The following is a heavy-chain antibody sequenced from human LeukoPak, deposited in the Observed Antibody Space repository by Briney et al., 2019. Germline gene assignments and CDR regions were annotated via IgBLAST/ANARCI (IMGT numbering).Heavy chain of an antibody. CDR3: ARHSQHITMIRGFDY. J-gene: IGHJ4*02. CDR2: INHSGST. D-gene: IGHD3-22*01. Sequence: KTSETLSLTCAVYGGSFSGYYWSWIRQPPGKGLEWIGEINHSGSTNYNPSLKSRVTISVDTSKNQFSLKLSSVTAADTAVYYCARHSQHITMIRGFDYWGQGTLVTVSS. CDR1: GGSFSGYY. V-gene: IGHV4-34*01.